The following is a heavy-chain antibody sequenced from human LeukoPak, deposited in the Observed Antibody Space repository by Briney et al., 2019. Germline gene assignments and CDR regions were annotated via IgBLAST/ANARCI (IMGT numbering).Heavy chain of an antibody. D-gene: IGHD3-3*01. J-gene: IGHJ6*02. CDR1: GFTFSSYA. CDR3: ARGVLGDFWSGRDPYYYYGMDV. Sequence: PGGSLGLSCAASGFTFSSYAMHWVRQAPGKGLEWVAVISYDGSNKYYADSVKGRFTISRDNSKNTLYLQMNSLRAEDTAVYYCARGVLGDFWSGRDPYYYYGMDVWGQGTTVTVSS. V-gene: IGHV3-30-3*01. CDR2: ISYDGSNK.